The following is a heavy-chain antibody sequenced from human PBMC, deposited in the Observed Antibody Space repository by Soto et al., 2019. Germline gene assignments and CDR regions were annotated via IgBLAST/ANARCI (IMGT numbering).Heavy chain of an antibody. CDR1: GGSGGSFSGYY. D-gene: IGHD6-13*01. CDR2: INYSGST. J-gene: IGHJ4*02. Sequence: SETLSLTCAVNGGSGGSFSGYYWSWIRQPPGKGLEWIGEINYSGSTNYNPSLKSRVTISVDTPKNQFSLKLSSVTAADTAVYYCARRYGTVFDFWGQGTLVTVSS. CDR3: ARRYGTVFDF. V-gene: IGHV4-34*01.